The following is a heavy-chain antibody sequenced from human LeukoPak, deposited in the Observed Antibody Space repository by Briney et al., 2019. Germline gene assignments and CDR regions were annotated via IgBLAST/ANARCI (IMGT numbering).Heavy chain of an antibody. D-gene: IGHD2-2*01. CDR2: ISAYNGNT. Sequence: ASVKVSCKASGYTFTGYYMHWVRQAPGQGLEWMGWISAYNGNTNYAQKLQGRVTMTTDTSTSTAYMELRSLRSDDTAVYYCARDCISTSCYKPPYYWGQGTLVTVSS. CDR1: GYTFTGYY. CDR3: ARDCISTSCYKPPYY. V-gene: IGHV1-18*04. J-gene: IGHJ4*02.